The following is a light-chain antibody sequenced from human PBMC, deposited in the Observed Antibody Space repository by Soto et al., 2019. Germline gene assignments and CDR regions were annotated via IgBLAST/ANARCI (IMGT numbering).Light chain of an antibody. V-gene: IGKV1-39*01. CDR2: AAS. J-gene: IGKJ5*01. CDR1: ENIARH. CDR3: HQSYSTLSIT. Sequence: DIQMTQSPSSLSASVGDRITITWRASENIARHLNWYQQKPGKAPNLLIYAASNLQNGVPLRFRGGGSGTDFTLTISNLQPEDFATYYCHQSYSTLSITFGQGTRLEIK.